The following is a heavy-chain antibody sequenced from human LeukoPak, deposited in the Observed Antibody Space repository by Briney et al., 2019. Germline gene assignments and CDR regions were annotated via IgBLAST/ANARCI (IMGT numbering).Heavy chain of an antibody. CDR2: IIPIFGTA. D-gene: IGHD2-2*01. J-gene: IGHJ5*02. CDR1: GYTFTDYY. Sequence: SVKVSCKASGYTFTDYYMHWVRQAPGQGLEWMGGIIPIFGTANYAQKFQGRVTITADESTSTAYMELSSLRSEDTAVYYCARQGTVVVPAAIGASWFDPWGQGTLVTVSS. V-gene: IGHV1-69*13. CDR3: ARQGTVVVPAAIGASWFDP.